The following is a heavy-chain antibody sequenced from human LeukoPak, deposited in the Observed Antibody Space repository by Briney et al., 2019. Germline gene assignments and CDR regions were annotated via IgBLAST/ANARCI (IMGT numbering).Heavy chain of an antibody. Sequence: SETLSLTCIVSGGSISSYYWSWIRQPPGKGLEWIGYIYYSGSTNYNPSLKSRVTISVDTSKNQFSLKLSSVTAADTAVYYCAREGQLGYFDYWGQGTLVTVSS. CDR3: AREGQLGYFDY. D-gene: IGHD6-6*01. CDR1: GGSISSYY. CDR2: IYYSGST. J-gene: IGHJ4*02. V-gene: IGHV4-59*01.